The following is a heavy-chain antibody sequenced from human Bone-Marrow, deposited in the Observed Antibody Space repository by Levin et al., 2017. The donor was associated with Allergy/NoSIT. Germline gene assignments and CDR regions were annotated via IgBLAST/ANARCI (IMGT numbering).Heavy chain of an antibody. CDR3: ARAYCGNDCYTYYYDN. Sequence: SQTLSLTCAVYGGSFSGYYWNWIRQAPGKGLEWIGEINHSGNTRFNPSLKSRVTISVDTSKNQFSLKLSPVTAADTAVYLCARAYCGNDCYTYYYDNWGQGTLVTVSS. CDR2: INHSGNT. D-gene: IGHD2-21*02. V-gene: IGHV4-34*01. J-gene: IGHJ1*01. CDR1: GGSFSGYY.